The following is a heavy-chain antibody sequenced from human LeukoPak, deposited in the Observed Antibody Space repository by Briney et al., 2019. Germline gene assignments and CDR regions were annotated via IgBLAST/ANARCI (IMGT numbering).Heavy chain of an antibody. J-gene: IGHJ6*02. CDR3: ATYTHWVAGDV. CDR1: GFTFSSYS. Sequence: PGGSLRLSCAASGFTFSSYSMNWVRQAPGKGLEWVSSISSSSYIYYADSVKGRFTISRDNAKNSLYLQMNSLRAEDTAVYYCATYTHWVAGDVWGQGTTVTVSS. CDR2: ISSSSYI. V-gene: IGHV3-21*01. D-gene: IGHD3-16*01.